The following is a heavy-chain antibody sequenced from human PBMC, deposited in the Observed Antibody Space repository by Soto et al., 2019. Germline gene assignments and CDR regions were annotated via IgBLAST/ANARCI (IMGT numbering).Heavy chain of an antibody. V-gene: IGHV3-15*01. CDR1: GFTFSNAW. CDR3: AKDLIRVVPRDDYYGMDV. D-gene: IGHD3-3*01. CDR2: IKSKTDGGTR. Sequence: EVRLVESGGGLVKPGGSLRLSCVASGFTFSNAWMSWVRQAPGKGLEWVGRIKSKTDGGTRDYAGPVKGRFTISRDDPKNTLYLQMNSLRAEDTAVYYCAKDLIRVVPRDDYYGMDVWGQGTTVTVSS. J-gene: IGHJ6*02.